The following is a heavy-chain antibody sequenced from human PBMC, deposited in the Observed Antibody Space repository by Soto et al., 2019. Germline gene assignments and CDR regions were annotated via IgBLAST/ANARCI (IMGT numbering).Heavy chain of an antibody. CDR3: AKDRNSITRIVRAYGMDV. CDR1: GFTFSSYG. V-gene: IGHV3-30*18. J-gene: IGHJ6*02. D-gene: IGHD3-22*01. Sequence: QVQLVESGGGVVQPGRSLRLSCAASGFTFSSYGMHWVRQAPGKGLEWVAVISYDGSNKYYADSVKGRFTISRDNSKNTLYLQMNSLRAEDTAVYYCAKDRNSITRIVRAYGMDVWGQGTTVTVSS. CDR2: ISYDGSNK.